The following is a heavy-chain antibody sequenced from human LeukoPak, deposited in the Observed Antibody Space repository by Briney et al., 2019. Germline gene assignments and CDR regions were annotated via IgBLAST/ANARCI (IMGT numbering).Heavy chain of an antibody. D-gene: IGHD2-2*01. Sequence: GESLKISCRGSGYSFNTYWIGWVRPNPGKGLEWMGIIYPGDSDTRYSPSFQGQVTMSADKSINTAYLQWTSLKASDTAMYYCARRQGCSSTSCPPDSWGQGTLVTVSS. CDR1: GYSFNTYW. J-gene: IGHJ5*02. CDR3: ARRQGCSSTSCPPDS. CDR2: IYPGDSDT. V-gene: IGHV5-51*01.